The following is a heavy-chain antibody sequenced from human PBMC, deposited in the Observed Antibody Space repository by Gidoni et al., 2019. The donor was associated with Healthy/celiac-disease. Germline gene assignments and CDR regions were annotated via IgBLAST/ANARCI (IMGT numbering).Heavy chain of an antibody. CDR3: ARGGKRGYCSGGSCPKEYDPFDY. CDR1: GFTFCSSI. D-gene: IGHD2-15*01. CDR2: ISSSSSTI. Sequence: EVQLVESGGGLVQPGGSLRLSCAASGFTFCSSIMNWFRQAPGKGLEWVSYISSSSSTIYYADSVKGRFTISRDNAKNALYLQMNRLRDEDTAVYYCARGGKRGYCSGGSCPKEYDPFDYWGQGTLVTVSS. V-gene: IGHV3-48*02. J-gene: IGHJ4*02.